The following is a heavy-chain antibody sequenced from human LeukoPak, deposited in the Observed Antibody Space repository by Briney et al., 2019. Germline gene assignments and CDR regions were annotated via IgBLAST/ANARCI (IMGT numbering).Heavy chain of an antibody. V-gene: IGHV4-59*01. Sequence: SETLSLNCTVSGGSISSYYWSWIRQPPGKGLEWIGYIYYSGSTNYNTSLKSRVTIAVDTSKNQFSLELSSVTAADTAVYYCARWSSYYPYYYYYYGMDVWGQGTTVTVSS. CDR1: GGSISSYY. J-gene: IGHJ6*01. CDR2: IYYSGST. CDR3: ARWSSYYPYYYYYYGMDV. D-gene: IGHD3-3*01.